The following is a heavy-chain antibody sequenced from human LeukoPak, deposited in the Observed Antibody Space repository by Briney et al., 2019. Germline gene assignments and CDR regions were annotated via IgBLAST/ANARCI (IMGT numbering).Heavy chain of an antibody. CDR1: GYTFTGYY. CDR2: INPNSGGT. V-gene: IGHV1-2*02. CDR3: ARAYYDSSGWESFDY. Sequence: ASVKVSCKASGYTFTGYYMRWVRQAPGQGLEWMGWINPNSGGTNYAQKFQGRVTMTRDTSISTAYMELSRLRSDDTAVYYCARAYYDSSGWESFDYWGQGTLVTVSS. J-gene: IGHJ4*02. D-gene: IGHD3-22*01.